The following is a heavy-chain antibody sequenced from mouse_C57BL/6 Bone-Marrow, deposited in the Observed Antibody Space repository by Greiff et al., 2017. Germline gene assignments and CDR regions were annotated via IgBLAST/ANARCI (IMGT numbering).Heavy chain of an antibody. V-gene: IGHV6-6*01. CDR1: GFTFSDAW. Sequence: EVKLMESGGGLVQPGGSMKLSCAASGFTFSDAWMDWVRQSPEKGLEWVAEIRNKADNHATYYAESVKGRFTISRDDSKSSVYLQMNSLRAEDTGIYYCTSAGSNWYFDVWGTGTTVTVAS. CDR2: IRNKADNHAT. CDR3: TSAGSNWYFDV. D-gene: IGHD1-1*01. J-gene: IGHJ1*03.